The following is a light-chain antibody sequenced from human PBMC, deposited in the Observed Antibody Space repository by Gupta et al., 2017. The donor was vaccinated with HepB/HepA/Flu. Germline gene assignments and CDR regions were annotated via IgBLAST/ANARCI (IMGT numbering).Light chain of an antibody. CDR2: GAS. CDR3: QQDGSSPQCI. V-gene: IGKV3-20*01. J-gene: IGKJ2*02. CDR1: QSVSSSY. Sequence: EIVLTQPPGTLSLSPGERATLSCRARQSVSSSYLAWYQQKPGQAPRLLIYGASSRDTGITDRFSGSGSGTDSTLAISRREPEDFAVYYCQQDGSSPQCIFGQRTKLEIK.